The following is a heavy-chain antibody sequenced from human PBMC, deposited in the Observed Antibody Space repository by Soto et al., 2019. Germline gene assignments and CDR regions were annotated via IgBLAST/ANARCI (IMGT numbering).Heavy chain of an antibody. Sequence: TLSLTCAISGDSISSGSDSWNWIRQPPGKGLEWIGYTYPRGNAYHNPSLKSRVTISVDMSKNQFSLQLRSVTAADTAVYYCARATQYYFDRSGYPTGPHFAFDICAQGTLVTVSS. V-gene: IGHV4-30-2*01. CDR3: ARATQYYFDRSGYPTGPHFAFDI. D-gene: IGHD3-22*01. CDR2: TYPRGNA. J-gene: IGHJ3*02. CDR1: GDSISSGSDS.